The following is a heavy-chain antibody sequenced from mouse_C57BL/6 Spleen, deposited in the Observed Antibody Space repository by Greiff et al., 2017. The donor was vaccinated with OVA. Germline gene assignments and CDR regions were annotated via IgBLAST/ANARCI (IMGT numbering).Heavy chain of an antibody. CDR1: GYAFSSSW. Sequence: QVQLQQSGPELVKPGASVKISCKASGYAFSSSWMNWVKQRPGKGLEWIGRIYPGDGDTNYNGKFKGKATLTADKSSSTAYMQLSRLTSEDSAVYCCARLDYGSSYPYFDYWGQGTTLTVSA. D-gene: IGHD1-1*01. CDR3: ARLDYGSSYPYFDY. J-gene: IGHJ2*01. CDR2: IYPGDGDT. V-gene: IGHV1-82*01.